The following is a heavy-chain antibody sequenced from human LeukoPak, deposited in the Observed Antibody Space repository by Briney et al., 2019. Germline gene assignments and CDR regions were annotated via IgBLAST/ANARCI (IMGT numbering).Heavy chain of an antibody. V-gene: IGHV4-59*08. Sequence: SETLSLTCTVSGGSISSYYWSWIRQPPGKGLEWTGYIYYSGSTNYNPSLKSRVTISVDTSKNQFSLKLSSVTAADTAVYYCATGIAAAGWDAFDIWGQGTMVTVSS. CDR2: IYYSGST. J-gene: IGHJ3*02. D-gene: IGHD6-13*01. CDR3: ATGIAAAGWDAFDI. CDR1: GGSISSYY.